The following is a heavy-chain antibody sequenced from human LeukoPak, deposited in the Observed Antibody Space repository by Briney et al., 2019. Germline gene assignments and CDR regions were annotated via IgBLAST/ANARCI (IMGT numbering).Heavy chain of an antibody. D-gene: IGHD7-27*01. CDR3: VRDGPSWGLL. V-gene: IGHV4-4*07. J-gene: IGHJ4*02. Sequence: PSETLSLTCTVSGGSIGTYYWSWIRQPAGKGLEWIGRIFPTGGANYNPSLKSRVTMSLDTSKNLFSLKLNSVTAADTAVYYCVRDGPSWGLLWGQGALVTVSA. CDR1: GGSIGTYY. CDR2: IFPTGGA.